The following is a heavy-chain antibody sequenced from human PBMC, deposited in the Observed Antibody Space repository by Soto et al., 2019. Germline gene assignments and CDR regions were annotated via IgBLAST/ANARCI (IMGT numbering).Heavy chain of an antibody. Sequence: GAAVKVSCKASGYTFTSYDINWVRQATGQGLEWMGWMNPNSGNTNNAQKLQSRVTMSTHTATSTAYKELRSLRSDDTAVYYCARSPSALYSSSWYPYYYYGMDVWGQGTTVTVSS. CDR3: ARSPSALYSSSWYPYYYYGMDV. CDR2: MNPNSGNT. D-gene: IGHD6-13*01. CDR1: GYTFTSYD. V-gene: IGHV1-8*01. J-gene: IGHJ6*02.